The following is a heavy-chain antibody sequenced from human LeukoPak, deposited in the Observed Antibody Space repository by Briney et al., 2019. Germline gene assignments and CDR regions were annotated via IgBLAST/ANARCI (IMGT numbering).Heavy chain of an antibody. Sequence: SETLSLTCTVSGGSINNLFWTWIRQPRGKRLEWIGYFSYSGGTTYNPSLKSRVTISIDTSKNQFSLNLNSVTAADTAVYYCAREGPLGKYYDYWGPGTLVTVSS. V-gene: IGHV4-59*01. J-gene: IGHJ4*02. D-gene: IGHD3-16*01. CDR2: FSYSGGT. CDR3: AREGPLGKYYDY. CDR1: GGSINNLF.